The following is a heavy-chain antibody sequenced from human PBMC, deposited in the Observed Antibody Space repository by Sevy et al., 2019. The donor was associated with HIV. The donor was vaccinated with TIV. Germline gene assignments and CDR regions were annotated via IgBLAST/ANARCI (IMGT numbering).Heavy chain of an antibody. J-gene: IGHJ4*02. Sequence: GGSLRLSCAASGFTFSSYAMHWVRQAPGKGLEWVAVISYDGSNKYYADSVKGRFTISRDNSKNTLYLQMNSLRAEDTAMYYCARRVSDYWGQGTLVTVSS. CDR3: ARRVSDY. V-gene: IGHV3-30-3*01. CDR2: ISYDGSNK. CDR1: GFTFSSYA.